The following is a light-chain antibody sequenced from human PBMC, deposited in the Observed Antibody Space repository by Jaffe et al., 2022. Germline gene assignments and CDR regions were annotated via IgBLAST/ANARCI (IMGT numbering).Light chain of an antibody. Sequence: QSVLTQPPSASGTPGQRVTISCSGSSSNIGSNTVNWYQQLPGTAPKLLIYSVNQRPSGVPDRFSGSKSGPSASLAISGLQSEDEADYYCAAWDDSLNGWVFGGGTKLTVL. CDR3: AAWDDSLNGWV. J-gene: IGLJ3*02. V-gene: IGLV1-44*01. CDR2: SVN. CDR1: SSNIGSNT.